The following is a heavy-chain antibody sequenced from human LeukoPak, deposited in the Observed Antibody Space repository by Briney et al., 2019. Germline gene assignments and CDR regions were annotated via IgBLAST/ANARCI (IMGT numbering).Heavy chain of an antibody. CDR3: SRRFDW. J-gene: IGHJ5*01. CDR1: GFSFTSYS. V-gene: IGHV3-48*01. CDR2: IWPGGDK. Sequence: PGGSLRLSCAASGFSFTSYSMNWVRQAPGRGLECISYIWPGGDKYYSDSLAGRFTVSRDTAQNYLHLQVNGLRSDDAAVYYCSRRFDWWGHGILVTASS.